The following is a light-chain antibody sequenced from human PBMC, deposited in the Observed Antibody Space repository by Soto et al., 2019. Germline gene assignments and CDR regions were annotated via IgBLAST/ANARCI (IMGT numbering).Light chain of an antibody. Sequence: QSALTQPASVSGSPGQSITISCTGTSSDVGGYNYVSWYQQHPGKAPKLMIYDVTNRPSGVSNLFCGYKSGNTASLTISGLQAEDEADYYCSSYASSSTYVFGTGTKLTVL. J-gene: IGLJ1*01. CDR3: SSYASSSTYV. CDR2: DVT. V-gene: IGLV2-14*03. CDR1: SSDVGGYNY.